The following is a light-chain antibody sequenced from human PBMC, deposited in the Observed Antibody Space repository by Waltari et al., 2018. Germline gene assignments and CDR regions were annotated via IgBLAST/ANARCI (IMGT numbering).Light chain of an antibody. CDR1: QSLFYSSVHKRS. CDR2: WAS. Sequence: DIVLTQSPDSLAVSLGERATINCKSSQSLFYSSVHKRSLSWYQQKPGQPPKVLIYWASTREAGVPDRFSGSGSGTDFTLTISSLQAEDVAVYYCQQYFTTPWTFGQGTKVEIK. J-gene: IGKJ1*01. V-gene: IGKV4-1*01. CDR3: QQYFTTPWT.